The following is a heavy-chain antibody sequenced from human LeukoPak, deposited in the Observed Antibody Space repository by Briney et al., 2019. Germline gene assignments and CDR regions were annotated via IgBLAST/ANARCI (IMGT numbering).Heavy chain of an antibody. D-gene: IGHD3-10*01. J-gene: IGHJ4*02. V-gene: IGHV3-7*01. CDR3: ARDYPGGCDY. CDR1: GFTFTDYW. Sequence: GGSLRLSCAASGFTFTDYWMSWVRQAPGKGLEWVANIKQDGSEKYYVDSVKGRFTISRDNAKNSLYLQMNSLRAEDTAVYYCARDYPGGCDYWGQGTLVTVSS. CDR2: IKQDGSEK.